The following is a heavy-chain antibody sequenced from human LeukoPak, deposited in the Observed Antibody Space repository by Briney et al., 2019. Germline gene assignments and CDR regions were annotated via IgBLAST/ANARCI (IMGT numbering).Heavy chain of an antibody. CDR2: ISTSSSTK. J-gene: IGHJ4*02. D-gene: IGHD6-13*01. Sequence: GSLTLSCEASGFPFSTHYMNLARQAPGKGLEWVSYISTSSSTKMYADSVKGRFTISRDNAKNSLYLQMSSLRDEDTAVYYCARQQGFDFWGQGTLVTVSS. V-gene: IGHV3-48*02. CDR3: ARQQGFDF. CDR1: GFPFSTHY.